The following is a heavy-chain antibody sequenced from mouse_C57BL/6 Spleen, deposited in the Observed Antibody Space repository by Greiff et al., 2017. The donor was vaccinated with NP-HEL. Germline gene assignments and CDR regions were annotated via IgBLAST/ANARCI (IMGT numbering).Heavy chain of an antibody. V-gene: IGHV1-26*01. Sequence: VQLQQSGPELVKPGASVKISCKASGYTFTDYYMNWVKQSPGKSLEWIGDINPNNGGTSYNQKFKGKATLTVDKSSSTAYMELRSLTSEDSAVYYCAREGYYYGSSYAMDYWGQGTSVTVSS. J-gene: IGHJ4*01. D-gene: IGHD1-1*01. CDR3: AREGYYYGSSYAMDY. CDR2: INPNNGGT. CDR1: GYTFTDYY.